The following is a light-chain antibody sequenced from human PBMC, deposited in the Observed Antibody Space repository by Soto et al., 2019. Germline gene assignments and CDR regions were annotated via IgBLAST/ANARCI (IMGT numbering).Light chain of an antibody. V-gene: IGKV3-15*01. CDR3: QQYNNWPGRT. CDR1: QSVSSN. Sequence: EIVMTQSPATLSVSPGERATLSCRASQSVSSNLAWYQQRPGQAPRLLIYGASTRATGIPARFSGSGSGTDFTLTISSLQSEDFAVYYCQQYNNWPGRTFGQGTKVEIK. CDR2: GAS. J-gene: IGKJ1*01.